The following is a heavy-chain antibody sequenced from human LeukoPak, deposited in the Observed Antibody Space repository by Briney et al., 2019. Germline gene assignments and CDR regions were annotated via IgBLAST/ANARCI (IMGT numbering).Heavy chain of an antibody. CDR1: GFIFSSYG. D-gene: IGHD2-15*01. CDR2: IRFDASNK. V-gene: IGHV3-30*02. J-gene: IGHJ4*02. CDR3: AKGKYCSGDNCRARGFDS. Sequence: PGGSLRLSCEASGFIFSSYGMHWVRQAPGKGLEWVTFIRFDASNKYYADSVKGRFTISRDNSKNTLYLQMNNLRAEDTAVYYCAKGKYCSGDNCRARGFDSWGQGTLVTVPS.